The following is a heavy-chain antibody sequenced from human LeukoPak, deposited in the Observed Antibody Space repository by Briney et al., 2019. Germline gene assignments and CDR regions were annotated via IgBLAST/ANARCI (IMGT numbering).Heavy chain of an antibody. Sequence: SETLSLTCAVYGGSFSGYYWSWIRQPPGKGLEWIGEINHSGSTNYSPSLKSRVTISVDASKNQFSLKLSSVTAADTAVYYCARAAAGDSDYWGQGTLVTVSS. CDR1: GGSFSGYY. CDR2: INHSGST. CDR3: ARAAAGDSDY. J-gene: IGHJ4*02. V-gene: IGHV4-34*01. D-gene: IGHD7-27*01.